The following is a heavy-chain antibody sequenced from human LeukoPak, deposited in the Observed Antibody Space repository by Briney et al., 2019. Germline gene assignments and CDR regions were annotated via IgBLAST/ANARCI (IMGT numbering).Heavy chain of an antibody. CDR3: ARDIHGSAPPYSYYYGMDV. D-gene: IGHD4-11*01. J-gene: IGHJ6*02. CDR2: MNHSGRA. CDR1: GGSFSGYY. Sequence: SGTLSLTCAVSGGSFSGYYWCWIRQPPGKGVEWVGQMNHSGRANYNQCPMRRVPISVDTCKNQIYLKLKSGTAADAAACYCARDIHGSAPPYSYYYGMDVWGQGTTVTVAS. V-gene: IGHV4-34*01.